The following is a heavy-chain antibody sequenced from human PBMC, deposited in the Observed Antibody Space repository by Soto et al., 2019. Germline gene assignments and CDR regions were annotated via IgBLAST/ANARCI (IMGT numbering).Heavy chain of an antibody. CDR2: IKQDGSEK. V-gene: IGHV3-7*03. CDR1: GFTFSSYW. Sequence: GGSLRLSCAASGFTFSSYWMSWVRQAPGKGLEWVANIKQDGSEKYYVDSVKGRFTISRDNAKNSLYLQMNSLRAEDTAVYYCARASSSSWYDAFDILGQETMVTVSS. CDR3: ARASSSSWYDAFDI. D-gene: IGHD6-13*01. J-gene: IGHJ3*02.